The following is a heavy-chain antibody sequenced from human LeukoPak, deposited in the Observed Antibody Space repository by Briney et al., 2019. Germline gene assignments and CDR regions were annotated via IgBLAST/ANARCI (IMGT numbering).Heavy chain of an antibody. CDR2: IYYSGST. Sequence: KPSETLSLTCNVSGGSIRSYYWSWIRQPPGKGLEWIGDIYYSGSTNYNPSLKSRVTISVDTYKNQFALKLSSVTAADTAVYYCARSSYSTNWYFDLWSRGSLVTVSS. CDR1: GGSIRSYY. J-gene: IGHJ2*01. D-gene: IGHD1-26*01. V-gene: IGHV4-59*01. CDR3: ARSSYSTNWYFDL.